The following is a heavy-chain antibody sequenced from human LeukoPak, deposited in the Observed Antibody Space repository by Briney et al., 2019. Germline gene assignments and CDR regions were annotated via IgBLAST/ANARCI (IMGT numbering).Heavy chain of an antibody. CDR2: IKQDGSET. CDR1: GFIFGSYW. CDR3: ARGVTSAWYLRYYFEY. Sequence: GGSLGLSCAASGFIFGSYWMSWVRQVPGKGLEWVANIKQDGSETYYVDSVEGRFTISRDNAKNSLFLQMNSLRADDTALYYCARGVTSAWYLRYYFEYWGQGILVTVSS. D-gene: IGHD6-13*01. J-gene: IGHJ4*02. V-gene: IGHV3-7*03.